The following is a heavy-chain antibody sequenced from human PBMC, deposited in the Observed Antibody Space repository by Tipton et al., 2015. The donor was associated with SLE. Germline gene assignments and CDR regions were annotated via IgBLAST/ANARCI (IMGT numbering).Heavy chain of an antibody. D-gene: IGHD7-27*01. Sequence: LRLSCTVSGGSISSYYWSWIRQPPGKGLEWIGDIYYSGSTNYNPSLKSRVTISVDTSKNQFSLKLSSVTAADTAVYYCARSPPRPLGYYYYYYYMDVWGKGTTVTVSS. V-gene: IGHV4-59*01. CDR3: ARSPPRPLGYYYYYYYMDV. J-gene: IGHJ6*03. CDR1: GGSISSYY. CDR2: IYYSGST.